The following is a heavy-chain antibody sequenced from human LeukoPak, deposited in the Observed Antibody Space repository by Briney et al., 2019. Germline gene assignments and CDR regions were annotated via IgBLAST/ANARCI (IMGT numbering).Heavy chain of an antibody. J-gene: IGHJ6*02. CDR3: ALCGVITGYGMDV. CDR1: GFTSSNYA. D-gene: IGHD3-10*01. V-gene: IGHV3-23*01. CDR2: LSYTGIRT. Sequence: GRSLRPSCAASGFTSSNYAMSWVRQAPGKWLEWVSGLSYTGIRTYYADSVKGRFTISRDKSKNILYLQMNSLRAEDTAVYYCALCGVITGYGMDVWGQGTTVTVSS.